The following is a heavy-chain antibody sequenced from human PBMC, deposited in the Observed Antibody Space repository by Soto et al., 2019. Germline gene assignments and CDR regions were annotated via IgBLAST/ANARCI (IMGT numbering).Heavy chain of an antibody. Sequence: PSETLSLTCAVSVGSISPYYWAWIRRPPGKGLEWLGYIYFGGTTTYNPSLKSRLTMSLDTSKNQFSLKLTSVAAADTAVYYCARLGGFYQAFDSWGQGALVTVSS. V-gene: IGHV4-59*12. J-gene: IGHJ4*02. CDR1: VGSISPYY. CDR3: ARLGGFYQAFDS. CDR2: IYFGGTT. D-gene: IGHD3-22*01.